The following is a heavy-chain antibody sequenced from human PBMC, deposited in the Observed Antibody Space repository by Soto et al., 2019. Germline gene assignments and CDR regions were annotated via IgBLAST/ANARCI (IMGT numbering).Heavy chain of an antibody. Sequence: GASGKVCCKASGFTVTSSAVQWLRQARGQRLEWIGWIVVGSGNTNYAQKFQERVTITRDMSTSTAYMELSSLRSEDTAVYYCAADHYYDSGGYYYLGYWGQGTLVTVSS. V-gene: IGHV1-58*01. J-gene: IGHJ4*02. CDR3: AADHYYDSGGYYYLGY. CDR1: GFTVTSSA. D-gene: IGHD3-22*01. CDR2: IVVGSGNT.